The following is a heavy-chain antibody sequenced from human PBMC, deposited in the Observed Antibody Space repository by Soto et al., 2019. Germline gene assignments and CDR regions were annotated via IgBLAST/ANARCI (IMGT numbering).Heavy chain of an antibody. J-gene: IGHJ4*02. CDR2: MNPNSGNT. CDR1: GYTFTSYD. V-gene: IGHV1-8*01. D-gene: IGHD3-16*01. Sequence: ASVKGSCKASGYTFTSYDINWLRQATGQGLEWMGWMNPNSGNTGCAQKFQGRVTMTRNTSISTAYMELSSLRSEDTAVYYCATQTTYYDYIWTDYWGQGTLVTVSS. CDR3: ATQTTYYDYIWTDY.